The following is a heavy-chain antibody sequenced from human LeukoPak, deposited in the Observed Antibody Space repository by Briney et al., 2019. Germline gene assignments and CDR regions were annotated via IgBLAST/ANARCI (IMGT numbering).Heavy chain of an antibody. V-gene: IGHV3-21*04. D-gene: IGHD1-26*01. CDR2: ISSSSSYI. J-gene: IGHJ5*02. Sequence: GGSLRLSCAASGFTFSSYSMNWVRQAPGKGLEWVSSISSSSSYIYYADSVKGRFTISRDNSKNSLYLQMNSLRAEDTALYYCAKDGGSYASNWFDPWGQGTLVTVSS. CDR3: AKDGGSYASNWFDP. CDR1: GFTFSSYS.